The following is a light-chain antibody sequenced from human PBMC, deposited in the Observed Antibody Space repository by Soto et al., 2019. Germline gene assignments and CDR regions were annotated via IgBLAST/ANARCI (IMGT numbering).Light chain of an antibody. J-gene: IGKJ1*01. CDR2: GAS. CDR1: QSVDTTF. V-gene: IGKV3-20*01. Sequence: DIVLTQSPGSLSLSPGQRATLSCRASQSVDTTFFAWYQKKPGQAPRLLIYGASKRATGIPDRFSGSGSGTDFTLISSRLEPEDFAVYYCQQYMSSVTFGQGTKVEIK. CDR3: QQYMSSVT.